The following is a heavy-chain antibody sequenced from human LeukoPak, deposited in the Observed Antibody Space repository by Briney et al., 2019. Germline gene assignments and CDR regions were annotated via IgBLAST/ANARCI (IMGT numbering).Heavy chain of an antibody. CDR3: ARDESGALGFFDY. D-gene: IGHD7-27*01. Sequence: SETLSLTCTVSGGSISSNNHYWAWIRQPPKKGPEWIGYIYYTGRTYYNPSLKSRVTISVDTSKNQFSLNLNSVTAADTAVYYCARDESGALGFFDYWGKGTLVTVSS. J-gene: IGHJ4*02. CDR2: IYYTGRT. V-gene: IGHV4-39*07. CDR1: GGSISSNNHY.